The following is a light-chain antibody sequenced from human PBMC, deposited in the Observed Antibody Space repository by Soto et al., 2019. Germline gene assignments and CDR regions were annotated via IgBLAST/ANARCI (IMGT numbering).Light chain of an antibody. Sequence: QSALTQPASVSGSPGQSITISCTGTSSDVGGYNYVSWYQHYPGKAPKLMIYEVSNRPSGVSNRFSGSKSGNTASLTISGLQTEDEADYYCPSYTSSSTRVFGTGTKFTVL. V-gene: IGLV2-14*01. CDR2: EVS. CDR3: PSYTSSSTRV. J-gene: IGLJ1*01. CDR1: SSDVGGYNY.